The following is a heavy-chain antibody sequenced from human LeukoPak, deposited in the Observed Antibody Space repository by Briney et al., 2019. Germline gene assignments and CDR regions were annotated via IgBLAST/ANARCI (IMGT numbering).Heavy chain of an antibody. CDR1: GYSFTDYH. Sequence: ASVKVSCKTSGYSFTDYHVHWVRQAPGQGLEWMGRIIPYSGDTNYAPKFQGRVTMTRDTSISTAYMELSRLRSDDTAVYYCAGEGPGGGRLPSSLGYWGQGTLVTVSS. J-gene: IGHJ4*02. D-gene: IGHD1-26*01. CDR3: AGEGPGGGRLPSSLGY. CDR2: IIPYSGDT. V-gene: IGHV1-2*06.